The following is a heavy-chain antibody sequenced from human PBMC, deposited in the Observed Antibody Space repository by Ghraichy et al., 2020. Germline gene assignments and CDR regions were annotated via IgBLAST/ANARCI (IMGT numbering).Heavy chain of an antibody. Sequence: GGSLRLSCAASGFTFSGFWMSWVRQAPGKGLEWVANIKPDGSEKRYVDSVKGRFTISRDNAKNSLYLQMNSLRVEDTAVYYCARDTRGIFDYWGQGTLVTVSS. CDR1: GFTFSGFW. V-gene: IGHV3-7*03. J-gene: IGHJ4*02. CDR2: IKPDGSEK. CDR3: ARDTRGIFDY.